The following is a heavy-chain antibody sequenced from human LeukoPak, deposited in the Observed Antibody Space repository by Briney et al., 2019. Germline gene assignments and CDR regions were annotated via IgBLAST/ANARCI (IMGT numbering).Heavy chain of an antibody. CDR3: ACSSSWYDDY. V-gene: IGHV3-11*04. CDR1: GGSFSGYY. Sequence: LSLTCAVYGGSFSGYYWSWIRQPPGKGLEWVSYISSSGSTIYYADSVKGRFTISRDNAKNSLYLQMNSLRAEDTAVYYCACSSSWYDDYWGQGTLVTVSS. D-gene: IGHD6-13*01. CDR2: ISSSGSTI. J-gene: IGHJ4*02.